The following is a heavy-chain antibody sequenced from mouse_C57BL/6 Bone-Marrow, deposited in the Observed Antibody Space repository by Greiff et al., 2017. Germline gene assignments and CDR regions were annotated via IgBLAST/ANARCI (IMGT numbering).Heavy chain of an antibody. D-gene: IGHD1-1*01. J-gene: IGHJ4*01. V-gene: IGHV1-81*01. Sequence: QVQLQQSGAELARPGASVKLSCKASGYTFTSYGISWVKQRTGQGLEGIGEIYRRSGNTYYNEKFKGRATLTADKASSAAYMVLRSLPSEDSAVYCCAIEDFITSVVATGDYAMDYWGQGTSVTGSS. CDR1: GYTFTSYG. CDR2: IYRRSGNT. CDR3: AIEDFITSVVATGDYAMDY.